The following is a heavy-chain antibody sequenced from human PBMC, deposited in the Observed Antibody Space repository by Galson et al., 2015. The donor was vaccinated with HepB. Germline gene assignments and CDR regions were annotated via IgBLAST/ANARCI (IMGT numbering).Heavy chain of an antibody. Sequence: SLRLSCAASGFTFSSYGMHWVRQAPGKGLEWVSYISSSGSTIYYADSVKGRFTISRDNAKNSLYLQMNSLRAEDTAVYYCTQRGSSGWNFDYWGQGTLATVSS. CDR2: ISSSGSTI. V-gene: IGHV3-48*04. D-gene: IGHD6-19*01. CDR1: GFTFSSYG. CDR3: TQRGSSGWNFDY. J-gene: IGHJ4*02.